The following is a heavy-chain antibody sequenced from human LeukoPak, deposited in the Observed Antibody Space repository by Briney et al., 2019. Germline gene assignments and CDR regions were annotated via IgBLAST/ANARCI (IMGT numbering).Heavy chain of an antibody. J-gene: IGHJ4*01. CDR2: LSGSGITT. D-gene: IGHD6-19*01. CDR3: AKGIYSSGWSYFDY. CDR1: GFTFSSYA. Sequence: GGSLRPSCAASGFTFSSYAMGWVRQAPGKGLEWVSTLSGSGITTYYADSVKGRFTISRDNSKNTLYLQMNSLRAEDTAVYYCAKGIYSSGWSYFDYWGHGTLVTVSS. V-gene: IGHV3-23*01.